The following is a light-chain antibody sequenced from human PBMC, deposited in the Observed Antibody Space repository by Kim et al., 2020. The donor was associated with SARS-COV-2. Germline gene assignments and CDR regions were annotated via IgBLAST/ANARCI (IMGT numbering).Light chain of an antibody. Sequence: LSVTIDCTGTRVDVGGYNYVPWYQRHPGKAPKLMIFGVTKRPSGVPDRFSGSKSGNTASLTVSGLQTEDEADYYCSSYAGNNTLISGGGTQLTVL. CDR1: RVDVGGYNY. J-gene: IGLJ2*01. V-gene: IGLV2-8*01. CDR2: GVT. CDR3: SSYAGNNTLI.